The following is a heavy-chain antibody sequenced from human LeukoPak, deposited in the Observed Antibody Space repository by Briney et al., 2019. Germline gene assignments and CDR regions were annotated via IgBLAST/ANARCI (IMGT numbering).Heavy chain of an antibody. V-gene: IGHV3-23*01. CDR3: AKDSLGNSGSWSRLDY. Sequence: GGSLRLSCAASGFTFSSYAMSWVRQAPGKGLEGVSAISGSGGSTYYADSVKGRFTISRDISMNTLYVKMNSLRAEHTAVNYCAKDSLGNSGSWSRLDYWGQGTLVTVSS. CDR2: ISGSGGST. J-gene: IGHJ4*02. CDR1: GFTFSSYA. D-gene: IGHD6-13*01.